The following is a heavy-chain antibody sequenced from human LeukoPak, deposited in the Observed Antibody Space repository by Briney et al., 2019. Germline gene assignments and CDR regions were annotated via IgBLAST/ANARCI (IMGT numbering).Heavy chain of an antibody. J-gene: IGHJ3*02. CDR1: GFTFSSYS. D-gene: IGHD1-7*01. CDR2: ISSSTNSI. CDR3: ARDGTTLDAFDI. V-gene: IGHV3-48*02. Sequence: PGGSLRLSCAASGFTFSSYSMNWVRQAPGKGLEWVSYISSSTNSINYADSVKGRFTISRDNAKNSLYLQMNSLRDEDTAVYHCARDGTTLDAFDIWGQGTMVTVSS.